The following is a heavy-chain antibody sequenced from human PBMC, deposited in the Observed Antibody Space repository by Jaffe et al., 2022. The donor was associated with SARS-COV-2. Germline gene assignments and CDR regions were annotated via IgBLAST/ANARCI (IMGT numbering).Heavy chain of an antibody. J-gene: IGHJ5*02. V-gene: IGHV4-39*01. CDR3: ATQYYDFWSGYYGSWFDP. CDR2: IYYSGST. CDR1: GGSISSSSYY. Sequence: QLQLQESGPGLVKPSETLSLTCTVSGGSISSSSYYWGWIRQPPGKGLEWIGSIYYSGSTYYNPSLKSRVTISVDTSKNQFSLKLSSVTAADTAVYYCATQYYDFWSGYYGSWFDPWGQGTLVTVSS. D-gene: IGHD3-3*01.